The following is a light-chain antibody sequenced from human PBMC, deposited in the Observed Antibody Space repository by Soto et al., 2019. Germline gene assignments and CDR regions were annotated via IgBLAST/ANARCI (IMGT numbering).Light chain of an antibody. CDR1: QSVDTF. Sequence: DIVLTQSPATLSLSPGERATLSCRASQSVDTFLAWYQQRPGQTPRLLIYDASNRATGIPARFSGSGSGTDFTPTISSLEPEDFAVYYCHQRGDWPLTFGGGTKVEIK. V-gene: IGKV3-11*01. J-gene: IGKJ4*01. CDR3: HQRGDWPLT. CDR2: DAS.